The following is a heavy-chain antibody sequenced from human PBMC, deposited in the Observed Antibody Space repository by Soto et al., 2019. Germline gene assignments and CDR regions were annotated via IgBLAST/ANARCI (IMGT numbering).Heavy chain of an antibody. CDR2: INPGDSDV. D-gene: IGHD2-2*01. V-gene: IGHV5-51*01. CDR1: DDTFDAYW. CDR3: AKPDYNQFAGYHKYDH. Sequence: GEYLKISCLGFDDTFDAYWIGWVRQMHGKGLEWMGVINPGDSDVKYSPPFEGQVTISADKSINTAYLQWRSLKASDTAMYSCAKPDYNQFAGYHKYDHRDKGKMATDSX. J-gene: IGHJ6*04.